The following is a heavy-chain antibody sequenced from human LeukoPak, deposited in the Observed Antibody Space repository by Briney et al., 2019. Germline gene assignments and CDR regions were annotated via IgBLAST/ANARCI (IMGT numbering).Heavy chain of an antibody. CDR3: AGGNGDSWHLWYFDL. J-gene: IGHJ2*01. CDR2: VSGSGGTI. V-gene: IGHV3-48*03. Sequence: GGSLRLSCAASGLPFSTYEMNWVRQAPGKGLEWVSYVSGSGGTIHYADSVKGRFTISRDNGKNSLYLQMNSLRAEDTAIYYCAGGNGDSWHLWYFDLWDPGTLVTVSS. CDR1: GLPFSTYE. D-gene: IGHD3-10*01.